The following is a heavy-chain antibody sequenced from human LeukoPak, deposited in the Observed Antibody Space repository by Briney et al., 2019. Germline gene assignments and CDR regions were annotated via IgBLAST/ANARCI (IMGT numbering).Heavy chain of an antibody. CDR1: GGSFSGYY. Sequence: ASETLSLTCAVYGGSFSGYYWSWIRQPPGKGLEWIGEINHSGSTNYNPSLKSRVTISVDTSKNQFSLKLSSVTAADTAVYYCARGGALLWFGELQGGMDVWGQGTTVTVSS. D-gene: IGHD3-10*01. CDR3: ARGGALLWFGELQGGMDV. V-gene: IGHV4-34*01. CDR2: INHSGST. J-gene: IGHJ6*02.